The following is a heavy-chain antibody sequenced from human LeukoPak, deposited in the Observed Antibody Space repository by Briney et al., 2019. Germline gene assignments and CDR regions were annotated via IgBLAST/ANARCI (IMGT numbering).Heavy chain of an antibody. CDR3: ARGRRCRTNGVCSKYNWFDP. Sequence: PSGTLSLTCAVSGGSISSSNWWSWVRQPPGKGLEWIGEIYHSGSTNYNPSLKSRVTISVDTSKNQFSLKLSSVTAADTAVYYCARGRRCRTNGVCSKYNWFDPWGQGTLVTVSS. D-gene: IGHD2-8*01. J-gene: IGHJ5*02. CDR2: IYHSGST. CDR1: GGSISSSNW. V-gene: IGHV4-4*02.